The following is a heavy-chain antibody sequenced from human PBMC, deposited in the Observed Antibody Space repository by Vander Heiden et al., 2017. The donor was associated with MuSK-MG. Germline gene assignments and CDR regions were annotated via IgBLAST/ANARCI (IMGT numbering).Heavy chain of an antibody. D-gene: IGHD1-26*01. J-gene: IGHJ6*02. Sequence: EVQLVESGGGGVRPGGSRGLSWAAAGSPFADYDMGWVRQAQGKGLEWVSGINWNGGSTGYADSVKGRFTISRDNAKKSLYLQMNSLRAEDTALYYCARAMLKGGTYGMDVWGPGATVTVSS. CDR2: INWNGGST. CDR1: GSPFADYD. CDR3: ARAMLKGGTYGMDV. V-gene: IGHV3-20*04.